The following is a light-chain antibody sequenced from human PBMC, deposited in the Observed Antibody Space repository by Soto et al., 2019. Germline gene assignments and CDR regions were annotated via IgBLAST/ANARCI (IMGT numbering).Light chain of an antibody. CDR3: GQFVSSPPRT. CDR1: QSVGSTF. V-gene: IGKV3-20*01. J-gene: IGKJ1*01. Sequence: EIVLTQSPGTLSLSPGERATLSCRASQSVGSTFLAWYQQKPGQAPRLLIYGVSTRATGIPDRFSGCWSGTDFTLSISRLEPEDFAVYYCGQFVSSPPRTFGQGTKVEIK. CDR2: GVS.